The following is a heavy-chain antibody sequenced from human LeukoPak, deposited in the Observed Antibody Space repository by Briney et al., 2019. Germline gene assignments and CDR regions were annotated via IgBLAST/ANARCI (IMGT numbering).Heavy chain of an antibody. CDR1: GFTFSSYA. CDR3: AKGSYYDSSGSFYFDY. Sequence: GGSLRLSCAASGFTFSSYAMSWVRQAPGKGPEWVSGISGSGDNTYYADSVKGRFTISRDNSKNTLYVQVNGLGTEDTAAYYCAKGSYYDSSGSFYFDYWGQGTLVTVSS. V-gene: IGHV3-23*01. CDR2: ISGSGDNT. J-gene: IGHJ4*02. D-gene: IGHD3-22*01.